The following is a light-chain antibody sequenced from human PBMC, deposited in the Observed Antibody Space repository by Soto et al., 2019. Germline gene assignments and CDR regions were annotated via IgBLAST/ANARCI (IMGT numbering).Light chain of an antibody. V-gene: IGKV1-5*03. Sequence: DIPMTQSPSILSASVGDRVTITCRASQSVSSWLAWYQQKPGKAPKLLIHKASRLESGVSSRFSGSGSGTEFTLTISSLQPDDFATYYCQEYQTWTFSHGTHVEIK. CDR1: QSVSSW. CDR2: KAS. CDR3: QEYQTWT. J-gene: IGKJ1*01.